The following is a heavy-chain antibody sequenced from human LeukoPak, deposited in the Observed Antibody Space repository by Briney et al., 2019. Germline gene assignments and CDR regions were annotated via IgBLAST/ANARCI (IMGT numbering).Heavy chain of an antibody. CDR2: ISANGRST. CDR3: AKDLYSSSSDY. J-gene: IGHJ4*02. V-gene: IGHV3-23*01. D-gene: IGHD6-6*01. Sequence: PGGSPRLSCAASGLTFSNYVMSWVRQAPGKGLEWVSAISANGRSTYYADSVKGRFTVSRDNSKNTLYLQTNRLRAEDTAVYYCAKDLYSSSSDYWGQGTLVTVSS. CDR1: GLTFSNYV.